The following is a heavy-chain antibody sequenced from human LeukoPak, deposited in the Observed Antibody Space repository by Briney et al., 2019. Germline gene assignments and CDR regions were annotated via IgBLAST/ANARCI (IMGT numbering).Heavy chain of an antibody. D-gene: IGHD3-10*01. J-gene: IGHJ5*02. Sequence: KASETLSLTCTVSGGSISSSSYYWGWIRQPPGKGLEWIGSIYYSGSTYYNPSLKSRVTISVDTSKNQFSLKLSSVTAADTAVYYCARESITMVPEVDPWGQGTLVTVSS. CDR1: GGSISSSSYY. CDR2: IYYSGST. V-gene: IGHV4-39*07. CDR3: ARESITMVPEVDP.